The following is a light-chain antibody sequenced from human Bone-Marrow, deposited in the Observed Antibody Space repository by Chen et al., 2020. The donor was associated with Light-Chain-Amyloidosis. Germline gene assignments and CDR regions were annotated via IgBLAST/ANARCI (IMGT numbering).Light chain of an antibody. CDR2: DAS. Sequence: EIVLTQSPATLSFSPGKRAALPRRASQRISKFLAWYQHKPGQAPRLLIYDASIRATGIPARFSGSGSGTDFTLTINSLEPEDFAVYYCQERTNWPLYTFGQGTKLEI. CDR1: QRISKF. J-gene: IGKJ2*01. CDR3: QERTNWPLYT. V-gene: IGKV3-11*01.